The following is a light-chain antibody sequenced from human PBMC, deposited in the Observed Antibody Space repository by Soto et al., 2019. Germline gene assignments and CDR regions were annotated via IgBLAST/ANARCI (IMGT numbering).Light chain of an antibody. Sequence: EVVLTQSPGTLSLSRGERATLSCRASERIYSAYLGWYQQKPGQAPRLLIYGTSSRATGIPDRFSGSGSGTDFTLTISRLEPEDFAVYYCQQYNDRPPITFGQGTRLEIK. CDR1: ERIYSAY. CDR3: QQYNDRPPIT. V-gene: IGKV3-20*01. CDR2: GTS. J-gene: IGKJ5*01.